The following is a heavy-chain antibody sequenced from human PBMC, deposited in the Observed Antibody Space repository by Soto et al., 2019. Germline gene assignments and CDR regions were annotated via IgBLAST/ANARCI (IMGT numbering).Heavy chain of an antibody. D-gene: IGHD3-3*01. CDR3: ARPSVLFGQYSALVDN. CDR2: IIPIFTTT. V-gene: IGHV1-69*18. J-gene: IGHJ1*01. Sequence: QVQLVQSGSEDRRPGSSVKVSCKASGGTFSNSAIDWVRQAPGQGLEWLGMIIPIFTTTNYAQKFKDRLTISADGSTSTAYMELSGLKSEDTAGYFCARPSVLFGQYSALVDNWGQGTLVTVSS. CDR1: GGTFSNSA.